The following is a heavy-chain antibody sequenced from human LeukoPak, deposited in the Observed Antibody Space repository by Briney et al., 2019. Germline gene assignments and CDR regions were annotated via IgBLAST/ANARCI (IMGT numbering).Heavy chain of an antibody. V-gene: IGHV3-30*04. CDR2: TSWDGTYK. D-gene: IGHD2-2*01. J-gene: IGHJ4*02. CDR1: RFPFSSYA. Sequence: PGRSLRFSCAASRFPFSSYALHWVRQTPGKGLEWVAVTSWDGTYKYYADSVKGRFTISRDNPKNTLYLQMSSLRAEDTAIYYCVREAEIVVVPAAVSRTGVSFAYWGQGTLVTVSS. CDR3: VREAEIVVVPAAVSRTGVSFAY.